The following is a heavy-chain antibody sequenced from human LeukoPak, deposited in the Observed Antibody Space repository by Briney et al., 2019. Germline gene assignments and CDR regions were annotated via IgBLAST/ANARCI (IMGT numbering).Heavy chain of an antibody. Sequence: PGGSLRLSCVASGFTFSHYYMSWVRQAPGQGLEWVAHTNQDGSVEFHVDSVKGRFTISRDNAKNSLYLQMNSLRADDTAVYYCARDYYGSHDYWDQGALVTVSS. V-gene: IGHV3-7*01. CDR1: GFTFSHYY. D-gene: IGHD3-10*01. J-gene: IGHJ4*02. CDR2: TNQDGSVE. CDR3: ARDYYGSHDY.